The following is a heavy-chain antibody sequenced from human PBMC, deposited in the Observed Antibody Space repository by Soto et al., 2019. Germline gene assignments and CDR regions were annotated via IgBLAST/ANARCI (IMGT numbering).Heavy chain of an antibody. Sequence: GGSLRLSCVGSAFNIPDRAMNWVRQAPGKGLEWVSYISASISTIYYADSVKGRFTISRDNAKNSVYLQMNSLRDEDTAVYYCARAGASTWLDFDYWGQGALVTVS. CDR3: ARAGASTWLDFDY. CDR1: AFNIPDRA. J-gene: IGHJ4*02. CDR2: ISASISTI. D-gene: IGHD6-19*01. V-gene: IGHV3-48*02.